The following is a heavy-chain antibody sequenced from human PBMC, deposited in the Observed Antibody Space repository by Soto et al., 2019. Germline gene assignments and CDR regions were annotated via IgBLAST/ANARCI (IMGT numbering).Heavy chain of an antibody. D-gene: IGHD5-18*01. CDR3: ARGGDSYGYDYYYGMDV. V-gene: IGHV1-69*13. Sequence: GASVKVSCKASGGTFSSYAISWVRQAPGQGLEWMGGIIPIFGTANYAQKFQGRVTITADESTSTAYMELSSLRSEDTAVYYCARGGDSYGYDYYYGMDVWGQGTTVTVSS. CDR2: IIPIFGTA. CDR1: GGTFSSYA. J-gene: IGHJ6*02.